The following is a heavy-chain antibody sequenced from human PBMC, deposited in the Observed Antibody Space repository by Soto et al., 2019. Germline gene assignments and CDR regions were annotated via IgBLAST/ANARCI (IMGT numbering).Heavy chain of an antibody. CDR3: GRVPDY. D-gene: IGHD2-2*01. CDR2: IYYSGST. CDR1: GGSISSYY. V-gene: IGHV4-59*12. J-gene: IGHJ4*02. Sequence: PAETLSLTCTVSGGSISSYYWSWIRQPPGKGLEWIGYIYYSGSTNYNPSLKSRVTISVDRSKNQFSLKLSSVTAADTAVYYFGRVPDYWGRGFRVTVSS.